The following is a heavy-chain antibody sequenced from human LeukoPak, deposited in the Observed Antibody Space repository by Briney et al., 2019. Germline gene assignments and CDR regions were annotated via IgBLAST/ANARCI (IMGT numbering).Heavy chain of an antibody. CDR3: ARDLLRITMVRGVIRFDY. J-gene: IGHJ4*02. D-gene: IGHD3-10*01. CDR2: IIPIFGTA. Sequence: SVKVSCKASGGTFSSYAISWVRQAPGQGLEWMGGIIPIFGTANYAQKFQGRVTMTTDTSTSTAYMELRSLRSDDTAVYYCARDLLRITMVRGVIRFDYWGQGTLVTVSS. V-gene: IGHV1-69*05. CDR1: GGTFSSYA.